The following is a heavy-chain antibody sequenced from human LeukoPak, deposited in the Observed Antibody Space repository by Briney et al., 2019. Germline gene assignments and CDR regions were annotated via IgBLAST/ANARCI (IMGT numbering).Heavy chain of an antibody. V-gene: IGHV3-33*01. Sequence: GGSLRLSCAASGFTFSSYGMHWVRQAPGKGLEWVAVIWYDGSNKYYADSVKGRFTISRDNSKNTLYLQMNSLRAEDTAVYYCVRGGGNSGPFDYWGQGTLVTVSS. CDR1: GFTFSSYG. D-gene: IGHD4-23*01. CDR2: IWYDGSNK. J-gene: IGHJ4*02. CDR3: VRGGGNSGPFDY.